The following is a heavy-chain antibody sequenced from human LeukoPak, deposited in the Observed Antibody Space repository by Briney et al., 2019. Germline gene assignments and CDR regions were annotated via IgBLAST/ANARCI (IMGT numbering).Heavy chain of an antibody. J-gene: IGHJ4*02. D-gene: IGHD3-22*01. V-gene: IGHV1-46*01. Sequence: ASVKVSCKASGYTFTSYYMHWVRLAPGQGLEWMGIINPSGGSTSYAQRFQGRVTMTRDTSTSTVYMDLSSLRSEDTAVYYCARDIGDSSGYSLFDYWGQGTLVTVSS. CDR2: INPSGGST. CDR3: ARDIGDSSGYSLFDY. CDR1: GYTFTSYY.